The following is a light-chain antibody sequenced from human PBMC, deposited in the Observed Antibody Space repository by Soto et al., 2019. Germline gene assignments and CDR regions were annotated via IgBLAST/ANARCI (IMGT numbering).Light chain of an antibody. Sequence: QSALTQPVSVSGSPGQSITISCTGTRSDVGGYNHVSWYQQHPGKAPKLMIYDVNKRPSGVSNHFSGSKSGNTASLTISGLQVEDEADYYCCSYAGSSTWVFGGGTKLTVL. V-gene: IGLV2-23*02. CDR2: DVN. CDR1: RSDVGGYNH. CDR3: CSYAGSSTWV. J-gene: IGLJ3*02.